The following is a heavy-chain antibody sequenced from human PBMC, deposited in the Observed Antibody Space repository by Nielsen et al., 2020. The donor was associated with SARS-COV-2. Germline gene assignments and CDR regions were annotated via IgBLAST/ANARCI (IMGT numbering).Heavy chain of an antibody. CDR2: ISSSSSII. J-gene: IGHJ4*02. CDR3: ARYRAQGFMGFDY. D-gene: IGHD3-16*01. CDR1: GFTLRDFW. Sequence: GGSLRLSCAASGFTLRDFWMSWVRQAPGKGLEWVSYISSSSSIIYYADSVRGRFTISRDNAKSSLYLQMNSLRAEDTAVYYCARYRAQGFMGFDYWGQGSLVTVSS. V-gene: IGHV3-11*01.